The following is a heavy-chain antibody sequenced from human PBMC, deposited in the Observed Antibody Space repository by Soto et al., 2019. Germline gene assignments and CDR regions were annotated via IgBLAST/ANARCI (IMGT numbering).Heavy chain of an antibody. D-gene: IGHD6-19*01. CDR3: AKDRRGRVAGTEGFDI. CDR2: ISYDGTNK. V-gene: IGHV3-30*18. J-gene: IGHJ3*02. CDR1: GFTFSSYG. Sequence: QVQLVESGGGVVQPGKSLRLSCAASGFTFSSYGMFWVRQAPGKGLEWVSLISYDGTNKYYAGSVKGRFTISRDNSENTLYLQMNSLRGEDTAVYYCAKDRRGRVAGTEGFDIWGQGTMVTVSS.